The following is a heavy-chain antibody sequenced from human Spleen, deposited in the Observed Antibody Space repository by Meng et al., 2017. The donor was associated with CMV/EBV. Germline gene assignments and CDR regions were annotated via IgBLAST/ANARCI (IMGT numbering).Heavy chain of an antibody. Sequence: GGSLRLSCAASGFTFSASAIHWVRQASGKGLEWVGRIRSKERKYATGYAASVKGRFTISRDDSKNTAFLQMNSLKTEDTAVYYCTRHVLHDSSGYYLYYFDYWGQGTLVTVSS. CDR3: TRHVLHDSSGYYLYYFDY. CDR2: IRSKERKYAT. V-gene: IGHV3-73*01. D-gene: IGHD3-22*01. J-gene: IGHJ4*02. CDR1: GFTFSASA.